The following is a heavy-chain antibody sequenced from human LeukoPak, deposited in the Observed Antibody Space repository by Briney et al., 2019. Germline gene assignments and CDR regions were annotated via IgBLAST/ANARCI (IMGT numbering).Heavy chain of an antibody. CDR2: IYPGDSDT. J-gene: IGHJ4*02. Sequence: GESLKISCKGSGYSFTSYWIGWVRQMPGKGLEWMGIIYPGDSDTRYSPSFQGQVTISADKSISTAYLQWSSLKASDTAMYYCARTELRYFDWSPAGGFDYWGQGTLVTVSS. D-gene: IGHD3-9*01. CDR1: GYSFTSYW. CDR3: ARTELRYFDWSPAGGFDY. V-gene: IGHV5-51*01.